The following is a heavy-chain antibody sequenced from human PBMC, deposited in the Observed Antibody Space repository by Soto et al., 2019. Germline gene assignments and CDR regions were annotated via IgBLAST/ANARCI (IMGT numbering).Heavy chain of an antibody. CDR3: ARELGGSNWGY. CDR2: INHSGST. Sequence: SETLSLTCAVYGGSFSGYYWSWIRQPPGKGLEWIGEINHSGSTNYNPSLKSRVTISVDTSKNQFSLKLSSVTAADTAVYYCARELGGSNWGYWGQGTLVTVRS. J-gene: IGHJ4*02. CDR1: GGSFSGYY. V-gene: IGHV4-34*01. D-gene: IGHD7-27*01.